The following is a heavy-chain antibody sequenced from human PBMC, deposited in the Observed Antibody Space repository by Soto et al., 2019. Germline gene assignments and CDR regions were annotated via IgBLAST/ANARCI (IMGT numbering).Heavy chain of an antibody. J-gene: IGHJ6*02. CDR2: ISFDGSNK. V-gene: IGHV3-30*18. D-gene: IGHD5-18*01. CDR3: AKETHVDTANYYYGMDV. Sequence: GGSLRLSCAASGFTFSSYGMHWVRQAPGKGLEWVAVISFDGSNKYYADSVKGRFTISRDNSKNTLYLQMNSLRAEDTAVYYCAKETHVDTANYYYGMDVWGQGTTVTVSS. CDR1: GFTFSSYG.